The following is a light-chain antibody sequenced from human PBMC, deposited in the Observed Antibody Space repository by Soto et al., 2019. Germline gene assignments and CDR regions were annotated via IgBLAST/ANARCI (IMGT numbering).Light chain of an antibody. CDR3: ISYTSSSTSYV. J-gene: IGLJ1*01. Sequence: QSALTQPASVSGSPGQSITISCTGTSSDIGGYDFVSWYQQHPGKAPKLMIYEVINRPSGVSNRFSGSKSGNTASLTISGLRAEDEADYYCISYTSSSTSYVFGTGTKLTVL. CDR2: EVI. CDR1: SSDIGGYDF. V-gene: IGLV2-14*01.